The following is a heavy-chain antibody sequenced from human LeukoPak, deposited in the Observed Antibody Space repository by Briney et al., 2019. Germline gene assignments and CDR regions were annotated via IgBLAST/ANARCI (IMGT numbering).Heavy chain of an antibody. Sequence: GRSLRLSCAASGFTFSRYSMHWVRQAPGKALEWVAVILYDGRNQYYTDSLKGRFTISRDNSKNTLFLQINSLREEDTAVYYCARDRNADQLHNWFDPWGQGTLVIVSS. CDR3: ARDRNADQLHNWFDP. CDR1: GFTFSRYS. J-gene: IGHJ5*02. V-gene: IGHV3-30*04. CDR2: ILYDGRNQ. D-gene: IGHD2-2*01.